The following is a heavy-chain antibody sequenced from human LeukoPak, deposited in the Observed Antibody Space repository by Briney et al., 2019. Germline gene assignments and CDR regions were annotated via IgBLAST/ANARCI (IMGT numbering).Heavy chain of an antibody. CDR2: ISGSGGST. J-gene: IGHJ5*02. Sequence: GGSLRLSXAASGFTFSSYAMSWVRQAPGKGLEWVSAISGSGGSTYYADSVKGRFTISRDNSKNTLYLQMNRLRAEDTAVYYCAKDVEQWLFPGGWFDPWGQGTLVTVSS. D-gene: IGHD6-19*01. CDR1: GFTFSSYA. CDR3: AKDVEQWLFPGGWFDP. V-gene: IGHV3-23*01.